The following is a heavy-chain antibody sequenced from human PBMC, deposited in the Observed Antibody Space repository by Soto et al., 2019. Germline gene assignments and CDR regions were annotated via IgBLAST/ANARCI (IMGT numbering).Heavy chain of an antibody. V-gene: IGHV3-23*01. CDR2: ISATGGST. CDR3: AKDRLAGNFDY. CDR1: GFTFNNYA. Sequence: EVQVLDSGGGLVQPGGSLRLSCAASGFTFNNYAMNWVRQAPGKGLEWVATISATGGSTYYADSVKGRFTISRDKSKNTLHLQMNGLIVEETAVYYCAKDRLAGNFDYWGHGTQVPVSA. J-gene: IGHJ4*01.